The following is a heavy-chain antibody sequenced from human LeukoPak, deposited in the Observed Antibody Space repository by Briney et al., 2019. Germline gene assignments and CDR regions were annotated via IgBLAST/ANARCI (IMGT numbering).Heavy chain of an antibody. D-gene: IGHD3-3*02. J-gene: IGHJ5*02. Sequence: GGSLRLSCAASGFTFSSYGMHWVRQAPGKGLEWVAFIRYDGSNKYYADSVKGRFTISRDNSKNTLYLQMNSLRAEDTAVYYCAKRRHFWSGRGGPGWFDPWGQGTLVTVSS. CDR3: AKRRHFWSGRGGPGWFDP. CDR1: GFTFSSYG. CDR2: IRYDGSNK. V-gene: IGHV3-30*02.